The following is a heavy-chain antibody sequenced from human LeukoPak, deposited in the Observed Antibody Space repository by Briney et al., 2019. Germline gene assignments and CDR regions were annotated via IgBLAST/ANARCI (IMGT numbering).Heavy chain of an antibody. V-gene: IGHV3-7*01. CDR1: GFTFSTYW. CDR2: IKQDGSAK. Sequence: PGGSLRLSCAASGFTFSTYWMTWVRQAPGKGLEWVANIKQDGSAKYYVDSLRGRFTISRDNAKNSLYLQMNSLRAEDTAVYYCASPGWFGELSFDYWGQGTLVTVSS. D-gene: IGHD3-10*01. CDR3: ASPGWFGELSFDY. J-gene: IGHJ4*02.